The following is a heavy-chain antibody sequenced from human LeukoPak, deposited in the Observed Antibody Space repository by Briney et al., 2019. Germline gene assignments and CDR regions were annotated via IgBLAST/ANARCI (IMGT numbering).Heavy chain of an antibody. CDR2: ISGSGGST. Sequence: PGGSLRLSCEASGFTFSTFAMIWVRQPPGKGLEWVSAISGSGGSTYYADSVKGRFTISRDNSKNTLYLQMNSLRAEDTAVYYCAKVGISPSFFDYWGQGTLVTVSS. V-gene: IGHV3-23*01. CDR3: AKVGISPSFFDY. J-gene: IGHJ4*02. D-gene: IGHD1-14*01. CDR1: GFTFSTFA.